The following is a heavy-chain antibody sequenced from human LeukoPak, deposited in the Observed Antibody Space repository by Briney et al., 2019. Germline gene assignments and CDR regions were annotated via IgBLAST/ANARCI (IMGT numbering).Heavy chain of an antibody. V-gene: IGHV3-53*01. CDR3: AREVKAQWLILGP. J-gene: IGHJ5*02. CDR2: IYSDGNT. D-gene: IGHD6-19*01. Sequence: PGGSLRLSCAASGFTVSTIYMSWVRQAPGKGLEWVSVIYSDGNTYYADSVKGRFTISRDISKNTVYLQMHSLRAEDTALYYCAREVKAQWLILGPWGQGTLVTVSS. CDR1: GFTVSTIY.